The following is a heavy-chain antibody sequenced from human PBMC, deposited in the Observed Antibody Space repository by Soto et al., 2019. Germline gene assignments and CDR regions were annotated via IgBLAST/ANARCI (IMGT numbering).Heavy chain of an antibody. CDR1: GGSFSGYY. CDR3: VRGGYYDSGRRFDP. Sequence: QVQLQQWGAGLLKPSETLSLTCAVYGGSFSGYYWSWIRQPPGKGLEWIGDIKHSGSTNYNPSLKSRVTISVDTSKNQFSLKLSSVTAADTAAYYCVRGGYYDSGRRFDPWGQGTLVTVSS. CDR2: IKHSGST. V-gene: IGHV4-34*01. J-gene: IGHJ5*02. D-gene: IGHD3-22*01.